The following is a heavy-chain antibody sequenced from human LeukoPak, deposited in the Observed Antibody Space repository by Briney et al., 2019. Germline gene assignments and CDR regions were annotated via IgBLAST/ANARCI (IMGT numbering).Heavy chain of an antibody. Sequence: ASVKVSCKAPGYTFTSYGISWVRQAPGQGLEWMGWISAYNGNTNYAQKLQGRVTMTTDTSTSTAYMELRSLRSDDTAVYYCARGKRHSSSWYNWFDPWGQGTLVTVSS. CDR1: GYTFTSYG. D-gene: IGHD6-13*01. V-gene: IGHV1-18*01. CDR3: ARGKRHSSSWYNWFDP. CDR2: ISAYNGNT. J-gene: IGHJ5*02.